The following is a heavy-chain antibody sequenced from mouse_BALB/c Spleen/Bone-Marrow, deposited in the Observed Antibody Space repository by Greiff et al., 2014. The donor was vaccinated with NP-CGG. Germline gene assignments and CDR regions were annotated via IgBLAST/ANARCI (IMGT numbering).Heavy chain of an antibody. V-gene: IGHV3-1*02. CDR1: AYSITSGYG. D-gene: IGHD1-2*01. J-gene: IGHJ3*01. Sequence: VQLQQPGPVLVKPSQSLSLTCTVTAYSITSGYGWHWIRQFPGNKLEWMGYIHYSGNTHYIPSLKSRISITRDTSKNRFFLQLNSVTTEDTATYYCAREARTTARFACWGQGTLVTVSA. CDR3: AREARTTARFAC. CDR2: IHYSGNT.